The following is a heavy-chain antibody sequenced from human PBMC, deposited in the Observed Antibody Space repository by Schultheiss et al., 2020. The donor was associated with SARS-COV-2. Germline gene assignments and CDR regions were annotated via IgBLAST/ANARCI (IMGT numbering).Heavy chain of an antibody. Sequence: SVKVSCKASGGTFSSYAISWVRQAPGQGLEWMGGIIPIFGTANYAQKFQGRVTITADESTSTAYMELSSLRSEDTAVYYCASSPRTAELTFPGRDYYYGMDVWGQGTTVTVSS. V-gene: IGHV1-69*13. D-gene: IGHD3-16*01. J-gene: IGHJ6*02. CDR1: GGTFSSYA. CDR3: ASSPRTAELTFPGRDYYYGMDV. CDR2: IIPIFGTA.